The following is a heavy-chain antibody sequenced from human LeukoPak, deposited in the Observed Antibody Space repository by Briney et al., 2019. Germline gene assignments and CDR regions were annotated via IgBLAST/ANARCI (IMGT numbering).Heavy chain of an antibody. Sequence: SETLSLTCTVSGGSISSYYWSWIRQPPGKGLEWIGYIYYSGSTNYNPSLKSRVAISVDTSKNRFSLKLSSVTAADTAVYYCARAAGLYYYYYMDVWGKGTTVTVSS. J-gene: IGHJ6*03. V-gene: IGHV4-59*01. CDR2: IYYSGST. CDR1: GGSISSYY. D-gene: IGHD3-10*01. CDR3: ARAAGLYYYYYMDV.